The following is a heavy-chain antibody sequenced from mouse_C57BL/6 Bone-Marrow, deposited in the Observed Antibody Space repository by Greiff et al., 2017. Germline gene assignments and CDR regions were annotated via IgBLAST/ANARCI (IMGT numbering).Heavy chain of an antibody. Sequence: QVQLKQPGTELVKPGASVKLSCKASGYTFTSYWMHWVKPRPGQGLEWIGNINPSNGGTNYTAKFKSKATLTVDKSSSTAYRQLSSLKTEDSAVYYCARLGRYYVDYWGQGTTLTVSS. CDR1: GYTFTSYW. CDR2: INPSNGGT. D-gene: IGHD4-1*01. CDR3: ARLGRYYVDY. V-gene: IGHV1-53*01. J-gene: IGHJ2*01.